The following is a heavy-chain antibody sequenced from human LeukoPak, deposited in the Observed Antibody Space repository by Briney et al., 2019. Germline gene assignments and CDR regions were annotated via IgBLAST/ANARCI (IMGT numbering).Heavy chain of an antibody. CDR3: ARGSRLPLDY. D-gene: IGHD5-18*01. Sequence: PSETLSLTCAVYGGSFSGYYWSWIRQPPGRGLEWIGEIDHGGSTNFNPSLKSRVTISVDTSKKQFSLKLSSVTAADTAAYYCARGSRLPLDYWGQGTLVTVSS. CDR2: IDHGGST. CDR1: GGSFSGYY. V-gene: IGHV4-34*01. J-gene: IGHJ4*02.